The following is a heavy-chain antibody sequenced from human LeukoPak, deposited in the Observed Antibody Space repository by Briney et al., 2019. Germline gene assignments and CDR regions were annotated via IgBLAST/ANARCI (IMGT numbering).Heavy chain of an antibody. Sequence: ASVKVSCKASGYTFTSYGISWVRQAPGQGLEWMGWISAYNGNTNYAQKLQGRVTMTTDTSTSTAYKELRSLRSDDTAVYYCARDKTGDSLYSDYWGQGTLVTVSS. D-gene: IGHD4-17*01. V-gene: IGHV1-18*01. CDR1: GYTFTSYG. CDR2: ISAYNGNT. J-gene: IGHJ4*02. CDR3: ARDKTGDSLYSDY.